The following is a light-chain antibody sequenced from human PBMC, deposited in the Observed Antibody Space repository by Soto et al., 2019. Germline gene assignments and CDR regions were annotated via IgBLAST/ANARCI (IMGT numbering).Light chain of an antibody. CDR2: DAS. CDR1: QSISSW. J-gene: IGKJ1*01. Sequence: DIQMTQSPSTLSASVGDRVTITCRASQSISSWLAWYQQKPGKAPRLLMYDASTLESGVPSRFRGRGSGTEFTLTISSLQPDDFANYYCQQYNSYPWTFGQGTKVEIK. CDR3: QQYNSYPWT. V-gene: IGKV1-5*01.